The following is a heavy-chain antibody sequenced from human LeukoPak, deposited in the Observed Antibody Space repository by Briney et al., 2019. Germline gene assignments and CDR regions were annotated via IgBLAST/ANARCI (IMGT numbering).Heavy chain of an antibody. CDR3: ARDTTVRGVFTTRYYYYYYGMDV. Sequence: SETLSLTCAVYGGSFSGYYWSWIRQPPGKGLEWIGEINHSGSTNHNPSLKSRVTISVDTSKNQFSLKLSSVTAADTAVYYCARDTTVRGVFTTRYYYYYYGMDVWGQGTTVTVSS. D-gene: IGHD3-10*01. V-gene: IGHV4-34*01. J-gene: IGHJ6*02. CDR2: INHSGST. CDR1: GGSFSGYY.